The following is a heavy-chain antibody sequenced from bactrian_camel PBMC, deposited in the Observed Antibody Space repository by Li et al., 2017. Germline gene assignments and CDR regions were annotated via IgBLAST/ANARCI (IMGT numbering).Heavy chain of an antibody. V-gene: IGHV3S1*01. CDR3: ALNSLPCSLVQGVRGV. Sequence: VQLVESGGGSVQQGGSLRLSCAASGYTYNDNCMGWFRQTPGKEREGVATLVAGASSEYYADSVKGRFVISRDNAKNTMYLQMNSLKPEDTALYHCALNSLPCSLVQGVRGVWGQGTQVTVS. CDR2: LVAGASSE. D-gene: IGHD6*01. CDR1: GYTYNDNC. J-gene: IGHJ4*01.